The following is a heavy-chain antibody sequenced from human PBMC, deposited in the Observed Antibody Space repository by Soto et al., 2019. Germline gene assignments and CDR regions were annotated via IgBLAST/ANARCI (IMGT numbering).Heavy chain of an antibody. CDR3: ARGHQVTTDYFSYYALDV. V-gene: IGHV4-4*02. D-gene: IGHD2-21*02. Sequence: PSETLSLTCAVSGGSVSSSYYWSWVRQPPGKGLEWIGEIFHSGRTNYNPSLKSRVTMSVDKSNNLFSLKVTSMTAADTAIYYCARGHQVTTDYFSYYALDVWGKGTTVT. CDR1: GGSVSSSYY. CDR2: IFHSGRT. J-gene: IGHJ6*04.